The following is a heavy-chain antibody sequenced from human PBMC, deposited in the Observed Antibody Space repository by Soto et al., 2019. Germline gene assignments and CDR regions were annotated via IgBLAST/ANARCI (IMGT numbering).Heavy chain of an antibody. CDR1: GGSISSNNYY. D-gene: IGHD3-3*01. CDR3: ARQGDFWSGSGDFDY. V-gene: IGHV4-39*01. CDR2: IYYNGFT. J-gene: IGHJ4*02. Sequence: QLQLHESGPGLVKPSETLSLTCSVSGGSISSNNYYWGWIRQPPGKWLEWIGNIYYNGFTYYNPSLKSRVTISVDTSNNQFSLKLTSVTATDTAVYYCARQGDFWSGSGDFDYWGQGILVPVSS.